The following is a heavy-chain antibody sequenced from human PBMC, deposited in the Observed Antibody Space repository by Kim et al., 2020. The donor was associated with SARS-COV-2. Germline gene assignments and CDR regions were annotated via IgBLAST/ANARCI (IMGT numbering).Heavy chain of an antibody. CDR2: INPNSGGT. CDR1: GYTFTGYY. D-gene: IGHD2-15*01. J-gene: IGHJ5*02. Sequence: ASVKVSCKASGYTFTGYYMHWVRQAPGQGLEWMGWINPNSGGTNYAQKFQGRVTMTRDTSISTAYMELSRLRSDDTAVYYCAREDIVVVVAATETGWFDPWGQGTLVTVSS. V-gene: IGHV1-2*02. CDR3: AREDIVVVVAATETGWFDP.